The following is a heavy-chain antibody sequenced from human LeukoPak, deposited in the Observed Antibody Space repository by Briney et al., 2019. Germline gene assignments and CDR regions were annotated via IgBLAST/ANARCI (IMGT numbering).Heavy chain of an antibody. CDR2: IYYSGST. CDR1: GYSVSSAYY. D-gene: IGHD1-14*01. CDR3: ARVYNPGFYYHMDV. J-gene: IGHJ6*03. V-gene: IGHV4-61*01. Sequence: SETLSLTCTVSGYSVSSAYYWSWIRQPPGKGLEWIGYIYYSGSTNYNPSLKSRVTVSLDTSKYQFSLKLTSVSAADTAIYYCARVYNPGFYYHMDVWGKGTTVTVSS.